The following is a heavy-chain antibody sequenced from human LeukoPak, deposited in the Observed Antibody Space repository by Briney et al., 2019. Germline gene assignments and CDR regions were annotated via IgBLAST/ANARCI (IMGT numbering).Heavy chain of an antibody. CDR3: ARDDCGDTCYPGGY. Sequence: ASVKVSCKASGYIFTKYVVHWVRQAPGQRPEWMGWIKAGNGDTKYPKNFQDRLTITRDTSAITVYMELSSLTSEDTALYYCARDDCGDTCYPGGYWGQGTLVTVSS. CDR2: IKAGNGDT. D-gene: IGHD2-21*01. V-gene: IGHV1-3*01. CDR1: GYIFTKYV. J-gene: IGHJ4*02.